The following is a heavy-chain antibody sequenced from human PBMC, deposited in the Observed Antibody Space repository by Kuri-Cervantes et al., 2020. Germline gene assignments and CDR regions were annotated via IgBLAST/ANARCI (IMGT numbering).Heavy chain of an antibody. J-gene: IGHJ6*02. D-gene: IGHD3-3*01. CDR2: IYYSGST. V-gene: IGHV4-59*01. CDR1: GGSINTYY. CDR3: ARGLHYDFWSGYYTPYGMDV. Sequence: SETLSLTCTLPGGSINTYYWTWIRQPPGKGLEWIGYIYYSGSTNYNPSLKSRVTISLDTSKNQFSLKLSSVTAADTAVYYCARGLHYDFWSGYYTPYGMDVWGQGTTVTVSS.